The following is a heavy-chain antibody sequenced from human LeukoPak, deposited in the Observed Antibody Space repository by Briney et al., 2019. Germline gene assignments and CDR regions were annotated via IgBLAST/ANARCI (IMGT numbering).Heavy chain of an antibody. Sequence: SETLSLTCTVSGGSISSGGHYWGWIRQQPGKGLEWIGYIYYRGTTYYNPSLKSRVSISLDTSKNQVSPKLTSVTAADTAVYYCARGADYGGNSVPFDYWGQGTLVTVSS. CDR3: ARGADYGGNSVPFDY. CDR2: IYYRGTT. V-gene: IGHV4-31*03. CDR1: GGSISSGGHY. J-gene: IGHJ4*02. D-gene: IGHD4-23*01.